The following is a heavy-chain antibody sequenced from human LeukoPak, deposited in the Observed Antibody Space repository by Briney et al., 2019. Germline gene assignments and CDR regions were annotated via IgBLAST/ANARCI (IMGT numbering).Heavy chain of an antibody. Sequence: GGSLRLSCAASGFTVSSNYMSWVRQAPGKGLEWVSVIYSGGSTYYADSVKGRFTISRDNSKNTLYLQMNSLRAEDTAVYYCASILRRGRSFDCWGQGTLVTVSS. J-gene: IGHJ4*02. CDR2: IYSGGST. CDR3: ASILRRGRSFDC. CDR1: GFTVSSNY. D-gene: IGHD2-8*01. V-gene: IGHV3-66*02.